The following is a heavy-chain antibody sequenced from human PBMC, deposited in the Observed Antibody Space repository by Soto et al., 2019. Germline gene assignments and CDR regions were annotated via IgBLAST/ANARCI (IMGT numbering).Heavy chain of an antibody. CDR3: ARGDKGGFDL. CDR2: IHSDGSST. V-gene: IGHV3-74*01. J-gene: IGHJ3*01. Sequence: EVQLVESEGGLVQRGGSLRLSCAASGFTFNYYWMHWVRQAPGQGLVWVSHIHSDGSSTTYADSVKGRFTISRDNAKNTLYLKMPSLRAEETAVYYCARGDKGGFDLWGQGTTVTVSS. CDR1: GFTFNYYW. D-gene: IGHD2-21*02.